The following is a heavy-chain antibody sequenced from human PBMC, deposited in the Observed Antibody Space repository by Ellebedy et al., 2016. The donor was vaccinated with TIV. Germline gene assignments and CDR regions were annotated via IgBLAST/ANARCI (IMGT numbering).Heavy chain of an antibody. D-gene: IGHD4-17*01. J-gene: IGHJ4*02. Sequence: GESLKISXAASGFTFSSYWMHWVRQAPGKGLVWVSRINNDASPTNYADFVEGRFTISRDNAKNTLYLQMNSLRAEDTALYYCARDRDYDFDNWGQGTLVTVSS. CDR2: INNDASPT. V-gene: IGHV3-74*01. CDR1: GFTFSSYW. CDR3: ARDRDYDFDN.